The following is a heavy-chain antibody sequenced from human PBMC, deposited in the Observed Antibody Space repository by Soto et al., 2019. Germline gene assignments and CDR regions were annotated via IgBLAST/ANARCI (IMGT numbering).Heavy chain of an antibody. V-gene: IGHV1-69*13. D-gene: IGHD2-21*02. CDR2: IIPVFGRT. J-gene: IGHJ6*02. Sequence: SVKVSCKASGGTFRSNAFSWVRQAPGQGLEWMGGIIPVFGRTNYPQKFQGRVTVTADESTSTVYMEMSSLRSEETAIYYCAREWTAREGPEAVSYYYYGLDVWGQGTTVTVSS. CDR3: AREWTAREGPEAVSYYYYGLDV. CDR1: GGTFRSNA.